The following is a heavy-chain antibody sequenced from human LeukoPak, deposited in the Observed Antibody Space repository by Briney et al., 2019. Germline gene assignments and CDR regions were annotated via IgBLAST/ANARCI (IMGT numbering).Heavy chain of an antibody. V-gene: IGHV3-74*01. CDR2: ISTDGKST. Sequence: GGSLRLSCVASGFTFSNYWMLWVRQAPGKGLMWVSLISTDGKSTRYAESVKGRFTISRDNAKNALYLQMDILKVEDTALYFCVRDYQFIQEVWGQGTTVTVSS. CDR1: GFTFSNYW. J-gene: IGHJ6*02. CDR3: VRDYQFIQEV. D-gene: IGHD2-2*01.